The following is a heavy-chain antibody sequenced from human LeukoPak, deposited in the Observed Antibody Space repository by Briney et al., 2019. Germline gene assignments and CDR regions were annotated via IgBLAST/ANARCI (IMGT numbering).Heavy chain of an antibody. CDR2: ISSNGGST. D-gene: IGHD4-23*01. Sequence: GGSLRLSCTASGFTFSSYEMNWVRQAPGKGLEYVSTISSNGGSTYYADSVKGRFTISRDNSKNTLYLQMSSLRAEDTAVYYCVKNGANSAFDYWGQGTLVTVSS. J-gene: IGHJ4*02. CDR3: VKNGANSAFDY. V-gene: IGHV3-64D*06. CDR1: GFTFSSYE.